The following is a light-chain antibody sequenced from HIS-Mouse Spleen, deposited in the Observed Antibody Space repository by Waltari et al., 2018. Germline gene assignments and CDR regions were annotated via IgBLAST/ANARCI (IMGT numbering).Light chain of an antibody. CDR3: QQLNSYPPT. Sequence: DIQLTQSPSFLSASVGDRVTIPCRASQGISSYLAWYQQKPGKAPKPLLYAASTLQSGVPSRFSGNGSGTEFTLTISSLQPEDFATYYCQQLNSYPPTFGQGTKVEIK. J-gene: IGKJ1*01. V-gene: IGKV1-9*01. CDR2: AAS. CDR1: QGISSY.